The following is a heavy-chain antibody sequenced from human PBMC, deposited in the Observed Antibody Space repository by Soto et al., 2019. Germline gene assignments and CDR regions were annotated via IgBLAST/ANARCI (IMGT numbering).Heavy chain of an antibody. D-gene: IGHD3-10*01. Sequence: GGSLRLSCAASGFTFSSYWMHWVRQAPGKGLVWVSRMNEDGGTTDYADSVKGRFTISRDNAKNTMYLQMNSLRVEDKAVYYCASDLSGRADVWGQGTKVTVSS. CDR2: MNEDGGTT. CDR1: GFTFSSYW. CDR3: ASDLSGRADV. J-gene: IGHJ6*02. V-gene: IGHV3-74*01.